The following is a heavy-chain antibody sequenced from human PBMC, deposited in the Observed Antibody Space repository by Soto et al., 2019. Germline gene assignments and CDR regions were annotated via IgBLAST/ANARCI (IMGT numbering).Heavy chain of an antibody. CDR2: IIPISGTA. J-gene: IGHJ6*02. CDR3: ARSHGSSTSLEIYYYYYYGMDV. D-gene: IGHD2-2*01. CDR1: GSTFSSYA. Sequence: QVQLVQCGAEVKKPGSSVKVSCKASGSTFSSYAISWVRQAPGQGREWMGGIIPISGTANYAQKFQGRVTITADESTSTAYMELSSLRSEDTAVYYCARSHGSSTSLEIYYYYYYGMDVWGQGTTVTVSS. V-gene: IGHV1-69*01.